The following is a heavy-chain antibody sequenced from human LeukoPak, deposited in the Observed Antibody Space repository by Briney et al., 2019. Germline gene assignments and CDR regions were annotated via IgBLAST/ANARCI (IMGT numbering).Heavy chain of an antibody. CDR2: IYYSGST. Sequence: SETLSLTCTVSGGSISSYYWSWIRQPPGKGLDWIGYIYYSGSTHYNPSLKSRVTISVDTSKNQFSLKLSSVTAADTAVYYCARGMTGGYEDYWGQGTLVTVSS. V-gene: IGHV4-59*01. D-gene: IGHD5-12*01. CDR1: GGSISSYY. CDR3: ARGMTGGYEDY. J-gene: IGHJ4*02.